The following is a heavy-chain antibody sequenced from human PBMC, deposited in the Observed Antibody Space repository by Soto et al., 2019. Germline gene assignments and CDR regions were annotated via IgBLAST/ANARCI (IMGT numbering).Heavy chain of an antibody. J-gene: IGHJ6*03. D-gene: IGHD3-16*01. V-gene: IGHV3-23*01. Sequence: GGSLRLSCAASGFTFSSYAMSWVRQAPGKGLEWVSAISGSGGSTYYADSVKGRFTISRDNSKNTLYLQMNSLRAEDTAVYYCAKDIEDYDYIWGPDYYYMDVWGKGTTVTVSS. CDR2: ISGSGGST. CDR1: GFTFSSYA. CDR3: AKDIEDYDYIWGPDYYYMDV.